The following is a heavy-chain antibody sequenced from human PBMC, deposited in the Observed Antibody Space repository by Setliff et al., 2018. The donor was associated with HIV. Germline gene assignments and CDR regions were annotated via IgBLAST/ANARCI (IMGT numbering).Heavy chain of an antibody. D-gene: IGHD3-3*02. J-gene: IGHJ1*01. CDR1: GYIFTDYY. CDR3: ATISNKPEYFHF. Sequence: ASVKVSCKPSGYIFTDYYIHWIQQAPGKGLQWVGRVDPADGIRRYAEKFQGRVTITADTSTNTVYMELTSLKSEDTAVYYCATISNKPEYFHFWGQGTLVTVSS. CDR2: VDPADGIR. V-gene: IGHV1-69-2*01.